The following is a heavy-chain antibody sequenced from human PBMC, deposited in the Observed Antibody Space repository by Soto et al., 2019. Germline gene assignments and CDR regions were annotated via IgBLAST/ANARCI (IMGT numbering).Heavy chain of an antibody. J-gene: IGHJ6*02. CDR2: LDGAGGST. CDR1: GFTFSDFA. CDR3: AAPRDEYASGVSWFTYGMDI. V-gene: IGHV3-23*01. D-gene: IGHD3-10*01. Sequence: PGGALRLSCLGSGFTFSDFAMTWFRHVTGRGLEWVASLDGAGGSTYYAESVRGRFSISRDNSQNTLFLQMKRLTVDDTAIYYCAAPRDEYASGVSWFTYGMDIWGQGTTVTVSS.